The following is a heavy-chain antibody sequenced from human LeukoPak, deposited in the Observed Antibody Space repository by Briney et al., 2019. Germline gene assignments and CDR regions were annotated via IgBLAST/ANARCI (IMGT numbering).Heavy chain of an antibody. CDR2: IYYSGST. Sequence: SETLSLTCTVPGGSISSYYWSWIRQPPGKGLEWIGYIYYSGSTNYNPSLKSRVTISVDTSKNQFSLKLSSVTAADTAVYYCARSMYSSSWTETDYWGQGTLVTVSS. J-gene: IGHJ4*02. V-gene: IGHV4-59*08. D-gene: IGHD6-13*01. CDR3: ARSMYSSSWTETDY. CDR1: GGSISSYY.